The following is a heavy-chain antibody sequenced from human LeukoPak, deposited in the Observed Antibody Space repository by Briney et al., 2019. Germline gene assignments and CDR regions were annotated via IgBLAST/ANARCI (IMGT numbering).Heavy chain of an antibody. V-gene: IGHV3-48*01. CDR3: ARDSGIAASDAFDI. CDR2: ISSSSSTI. CDR1: GFTFSSYW. D-gene: IGHD6-13*01. J-gene: IGHJ3*02. Sequence: GGSLRLSCAASGFTFSSYWMHWVRQAPGKGLEWVSYISSSSSTIYYADSVKGRFTISRDNAKNSLYLQMNSLRAEDTAVYYCARDSGIAASDAFDIWGQGTKVTVSS.